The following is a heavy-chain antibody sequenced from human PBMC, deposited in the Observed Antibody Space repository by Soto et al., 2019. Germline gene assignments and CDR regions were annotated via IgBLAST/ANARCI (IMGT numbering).Heavy chain of an antibody. J-gene: IGHJ4*02. D-gene: IGHD3-3*01. Sequence: QGQLQESGPGLVKPSETLSLTCTVSGGSISNYYCNWIRQPAGKGLEWIGRIDTSGSTNYKPSLKSRVTMSVDTSKQEFSRKLSSVTAADTAVYYCARGGQDFWSGAFDYWGRGALVTVSS. V-gene: IGHV4-4*07. CDR1: GGSISNYY. CDR3: ARGGQDFWSGAFDY. CDR2: IDTSGST.